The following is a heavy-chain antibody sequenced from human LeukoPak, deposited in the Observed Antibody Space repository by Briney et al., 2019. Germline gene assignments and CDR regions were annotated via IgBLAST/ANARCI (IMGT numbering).Heavy chain of an antibody. CDR3: ARAEKIAVAGMGYYFDY. CDR1: GFTFTNYA. CDR2: IWYDGSNK. D-gene: IGHD6-19*01. Sequence: GGSLRLSCAASGFTFTNYAMTWVRQAPGKGLEWVAVIWYDGSNKYYADSVKGRFTISRDNSKNTLYLQMNSLRAEDTAVYYCARAEKIAVAGMGYYFDYWGQGTLVTVSS. V-gene: IGHV3-33*08. J-gene: IGHJ4*02.